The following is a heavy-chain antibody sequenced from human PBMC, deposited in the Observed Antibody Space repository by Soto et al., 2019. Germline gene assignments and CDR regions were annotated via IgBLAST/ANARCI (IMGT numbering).Heavy chain of an antibody. CDR1: GFRLSAYT. CDR3: ARDSLNTSPTDALDV. Sequence: EVQLVESGGAQVEPGRSLRLSCADSGFRLSAYTMNWVRQAPGKGLEWLCSITDTATYIYYSDSVRGRFSVSRDNARDSLSQQLNSLSAEDTPVYYGARDSLNTSPTDALDVWGQGTLVTVAS. CDR2: ITDTATYI. J-gene: IGHJ3*01. V-gene: IGHV3-21*02.